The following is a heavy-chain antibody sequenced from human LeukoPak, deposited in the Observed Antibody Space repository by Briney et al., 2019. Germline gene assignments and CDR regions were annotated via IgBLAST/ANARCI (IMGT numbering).Heavy chain of an antibody. CDR2: TSGSGGST. CDR3: AKDNYYDSSGYP. J-gene: IGHJ5*02. Sequence: GGSLRLSCAASGFTFSSYAMSWVRQAPGKGLEWVSATSGSGGSTYYADSVKGRFTISRDNSKNTLYLQMNSLRAEVTAVYYCAKDNYYDSSGYPWGQGTLVTVSS. CDR1: GFTFSSYA. D-gene: IGHD3-22*01. V-gene: IGHV3-23*01.